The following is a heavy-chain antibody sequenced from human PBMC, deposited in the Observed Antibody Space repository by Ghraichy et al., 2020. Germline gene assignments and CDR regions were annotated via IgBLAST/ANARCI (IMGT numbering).Heavy chain of an antibody. J-gene: IGHJ6*03. D-gene: IGHD3-9*01. CDR3: ARAAVGHYDILTDPYYYMDV. CDR1: GGSISSGGYY. V-gene: IGHV4-31*03. Sequence: SETLSLTCTVSGGSISSGGYYWSWIRQHPGKGLEWIGYIYYSGSTYYNPSLKSRVTISVDTSKNQFSLKLSSVTAADTAVYYCARAAVGHYDILTDPYYYMDVWGKGTTVTVSS. CDR2: IYYSGST.